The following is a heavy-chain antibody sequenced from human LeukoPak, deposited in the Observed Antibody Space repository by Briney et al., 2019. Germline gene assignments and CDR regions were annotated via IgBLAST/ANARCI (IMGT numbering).Heavy chain of an antibody. V-gene: IGHV4-39*07. J-gene: IGHJ5*02. CDR1: GASISSSSYY. CDR2: IHRSGST. CDR3: ARGGFLVQNHFDP. D-gene: IGHD3-3*01. Sequence: SETLCLTCTVSGASISSSSYYWGWIRQPPGKGLEWIGRIHRSGSTAYNPSVKSRVTISVDTSKNQFSLKLNSVTAADTAVYYCARGGFLVQNHFDPWGQGTLVTVSS.